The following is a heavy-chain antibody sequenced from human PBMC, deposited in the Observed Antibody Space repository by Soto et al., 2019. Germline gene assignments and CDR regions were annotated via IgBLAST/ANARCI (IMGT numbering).Heavy chain of an antibody. CDR3: ARDKSDTMVRGVIITYYYYYYGMDV. V-gene: IGHV3-21*01. J-gene: IGHJ6*02. CDR1: GFTFSSYS. Sequence: GGSLRLSCAASGFTFSSYSMNWVRQAPGKGLEWVSSISSSSSYIYYADSVKGRFTISRDNAKNSLYLQMNSLRAEDTAVYYCARDKSDTMVRGVIITYYYYYYGMDVWGQGTTVTVSS. CDR2: ISSSSSYI. D-gene: IGHD3-10*01.